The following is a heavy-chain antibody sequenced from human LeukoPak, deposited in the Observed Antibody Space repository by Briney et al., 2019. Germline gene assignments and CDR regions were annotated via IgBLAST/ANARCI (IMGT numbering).Heavy chain of an antibody. D-gene: IGHD7-27*01. CDR1: GFNFGGYW. Sequence: PGGSLRLSCAASGFNFGGYWMSWVRHAPGKGLERVANIRYDGSETFYGDSVKGRFTVSRDNAKNSLYLQMNSLRAEDTGVYYCASATGDKGGYFDSWGQGAQVTFSS. CDR2: IRYDGSET. V-gene: IGHV3-7*01. CDR3: ASATGDKGGYFDS. J-gene: IGHJ4*02.